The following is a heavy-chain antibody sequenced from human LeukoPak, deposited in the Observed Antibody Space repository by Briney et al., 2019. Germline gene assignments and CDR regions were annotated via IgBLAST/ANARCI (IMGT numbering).Heavy chain of an antibody. Sequence: SETLSLTCTVSGGSISSSSYYWGWIRQPPGKGLEWLGSIFYSGSTYYNPSLHNRVTMSVDTSKNQFSLKVSSVTAADTAVYYCARGAYPDAFDIWGQGTMVTVSS. CDR3: ARGAYPDAFDI. V-gene: IGHV4-39*07. D-gene: IGHD2-21*01. CDR1: GGSISSSSYY. J-gene: IGHJ3*02. CDR2: IFYSGST.